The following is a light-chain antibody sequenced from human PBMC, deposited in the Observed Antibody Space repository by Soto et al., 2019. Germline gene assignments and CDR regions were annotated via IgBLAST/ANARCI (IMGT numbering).Light chain of an antibody. V-gene: IGKV3-15*01. J-gene: IGKJ2*01. CDR1: QSVNSD. Sequence: EIVMTQSPATLSVSPGERATLSCRASQSVNSDLAWYQQKPGQAPRLLISGAATRATGIPARFSGSGFGTEFTLTFSSLQSEVFAVYYCQQYNDWPRTFGQGTKLEIK. CDR2: GAA. CDR3: QQYNDWPRT.